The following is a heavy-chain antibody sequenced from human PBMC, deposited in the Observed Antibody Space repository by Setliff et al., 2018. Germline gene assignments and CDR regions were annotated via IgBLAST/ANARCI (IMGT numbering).Heavy chain of an antibody. CDR1: GDSISRAKYY. Sequence: PSETLSLTCTVSGDSISRAKYYWSWLRQSAGKGLECIGRIYNDGSTKYNPSITSPLTLLIDTAKNQISLRLSSVTAADAGVYFCARVTGFSYMDVWGQGTTVTVSS. D-gene: IGHD3-3*01. CDR3: ARVTGFSYMDV. CDR2: IYNDGST. J-gene: IGHJ6*03. V-gene: IGHV4-61*02.